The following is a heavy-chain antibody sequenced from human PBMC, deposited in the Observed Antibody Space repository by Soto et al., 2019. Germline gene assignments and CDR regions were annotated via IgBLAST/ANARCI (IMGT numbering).Heavy chain of an antibody. CDR2: IYIGGNT. V-gene: IGHV3-53*01. J-gene: IGHJ3*02. CDR3: ATGGHTTGPDWFDI. D-gene: IGHD2-8*02. CDR1: GFTVSTNY. Sequence: GGSLRLSCAASGFTVSTNYMSWVRQAPGKGLEWASVIYIGGNTYYADSVKGRFAISRDDSKNTVYLQMNSLRVEDTAMYYCATGGHTTGPDWFDIWGRGTMVTV.